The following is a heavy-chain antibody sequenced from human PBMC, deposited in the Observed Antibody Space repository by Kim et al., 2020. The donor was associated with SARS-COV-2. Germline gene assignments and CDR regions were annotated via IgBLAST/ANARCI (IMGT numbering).Heavy chain of an antibody. D-gene: IGHD2-21*02. J-gene: IGHJ4*02. CDR2: IYYSGST. Sequence: SETLSLTCTVSGGSISSSSYYWGWIRQPPGKGLEWIGSIYYSGSTYYNPSLKSRVTISVDTSKNQFSLKLSSVTAADTAVYYCARHRDTAMAGGDPFDYWGQGTLVTVYS. CDR3: ARHRDTAMAGGDPFDY. V-gene: IGHV4-39*01. CDR1: GGSISSSSYY.